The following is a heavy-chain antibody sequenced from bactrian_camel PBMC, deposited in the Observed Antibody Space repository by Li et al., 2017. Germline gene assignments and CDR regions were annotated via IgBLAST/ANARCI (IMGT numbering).Heavy chain of an antibody. CDR2: ISSGGST. CDR1: GHIFKSCG. D-gene: IGHD1*01. CDR3: ATGRGTCQMTDMAASRETY. Sequence: HVQLVESGGGSVQAGGSLKLSCVASGHIFKSCGLAWYRQAPGKGRELVSIISSGGSTYYADSVKGRFTISRDNAENTVSLQMNSLKAEDTGTYYCATGRGTCQMTDMAASRETYWGQGTQVTVS. J-gene: IGHJ4*01. V-gene: IGHV3S55*01.